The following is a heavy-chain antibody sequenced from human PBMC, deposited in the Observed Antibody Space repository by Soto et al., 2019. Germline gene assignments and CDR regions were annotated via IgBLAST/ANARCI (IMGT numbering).Heavy chain of an antibody. D-gene: IGHD4-4*01. CDR1: GFTFTSSA. CDR2: IVVGSGNT. J-gene: IGHJ6*02. CDR3: AAEYSNSDYYYYGMDV. Sequence: SVKVSCKASGFTFTSSAVQWVRQARGQRLEWIGWIVVGSGNTNYAQKFQERVTITRDMSTSTAYMELSSLRSEDTAVYYCAAEYSNSDYYYYGMDVWGQGTTVTVSS. V-gene: IGHV1-58*01.